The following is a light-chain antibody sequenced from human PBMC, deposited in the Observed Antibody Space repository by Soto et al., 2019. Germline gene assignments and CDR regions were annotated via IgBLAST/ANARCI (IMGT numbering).Light chain of an antibody. CDR2: DAS. Sequence: EIVLTQSPGTLSLSPGERATLSCRASQSVSSSYLAWYQQKPGQAPRLLIYDASSRATGIPDRFSGSGSGTDFSLTIRRLEPEDFAVYYCQQYGSSRRTFGQGTKVDIK. CDR3: QQYGSSRRT. V-gene: IGKV3-20*01. CDR1: QSVSSSY. J-gene: IGKJ1*01.